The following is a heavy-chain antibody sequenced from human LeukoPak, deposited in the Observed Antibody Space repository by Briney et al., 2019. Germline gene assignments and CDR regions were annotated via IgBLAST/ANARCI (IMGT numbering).Heavy chain of an antibody. D-gene: IGHD5-18*01. CDR1: GFSFGSYG. CDR2: IRYDGSNK. J-gene: IGHJ6*04. Sequence: GGSLRLSCAASGFSFGSYGMHWVRQAPGKGLEWVAFIRYDGSNKFYADSVKGRFTISRDNSKNTLYLQMKSLKAEDTAVYYCAKDTPRGYNYGYFDYWGTGTTVSVSS. CDR3: AKDTPRGYNYGYFDY. V-gene: IGHV3-30*02.